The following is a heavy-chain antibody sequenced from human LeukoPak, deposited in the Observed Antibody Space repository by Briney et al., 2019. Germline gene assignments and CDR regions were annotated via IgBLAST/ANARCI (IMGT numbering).Heavy chain of an antibody. CDR2: IYYSGST. D-gene: IGHD1-26*01. CDR1: GGSFSGYY. Sequence: SETLSLTCAVYGGSFSGYYWSWIRQPPGKGLEWIGYIYYSGSTNYNPSLKSRVTISVDTSKNQFSLKLSSVTAADTAVYYCARDPGVGATPAFDIWGQGTMVTVSS. J-gene: IGHJ3*02. CDR3: ARDPGVGATPAFDI. V-gene: IGHV4-59*01.